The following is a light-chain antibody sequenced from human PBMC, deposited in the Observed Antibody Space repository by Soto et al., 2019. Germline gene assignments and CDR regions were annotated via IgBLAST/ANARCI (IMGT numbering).Light chain of an antibody. J-gene: IGKJ5*01. V-gene: IGKV1-39*01. Sequence: IQLTQFPSSLSASVGGRVAITCRTSQSINTYLNWYQQKPGRAPNLLIYAASSLQSGIPSRFTGSGAGTDFTLTITGLQPEDFATYYCQQSSIAPITFGQGTRLEIK. CDR3: QQSSIAPIT. CDR1: QSINTY. CDR2: AAS.